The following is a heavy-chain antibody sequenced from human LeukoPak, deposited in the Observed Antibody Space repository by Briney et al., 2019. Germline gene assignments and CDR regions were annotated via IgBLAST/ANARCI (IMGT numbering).Heavy chain of an antibody. D-gene: IGHD1-14*01. CDR3: ARLALGGGINY. Sequence: SETLSLTCTVSGDSISSSTYYWSWIRQPPGKGLEWIGHIYYSGSTHYNPSLKSRVTISVDRSKNQFSLKLTSVTAADTAVYYCARLALGGGINYWGQGTLVTVSS. CDR2: IYYSGST. J-gene: IGHJ4*02. V-gene: IGHV4-39*01. CDR1: GDSISSSTYY.